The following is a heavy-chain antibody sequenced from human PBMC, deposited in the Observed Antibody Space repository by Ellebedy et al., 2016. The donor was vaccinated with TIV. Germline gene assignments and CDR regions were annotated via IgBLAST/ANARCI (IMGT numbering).Heavy chain of an antibody. J-gene: IGHJ4*02. Sequence: GESLKISCKASGYSFTSYWIGWVRQMPGKGLEWMGIIYPGDSDTRYSPSFQGQVNISADKSISTTYLHWNSLKASDTAIYYCATTSTMVTPYFFQYWGQGSLVTVSS. V-gene: IGHV5-51*01. D-gene: IGHD2-21*02. CDR3: ATTSTMVTPYFFQY. CDR2: IYPGDSDT. CDR1: GYSFTSYW.